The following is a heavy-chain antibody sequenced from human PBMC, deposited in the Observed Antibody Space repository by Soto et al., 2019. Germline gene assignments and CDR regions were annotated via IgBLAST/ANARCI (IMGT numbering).Heavy chain of an antibody. CDR1: GGTFSNYA. CDR2: IIPIFGTG. D-gene: IGHD5-12*01. V-gene: IGHV1-69*13. CDR3: ARPVEMATISRSYLFY. Sequence: SVKVSCKASGGTFSNYAINWVRQAPGQGLEWMGGIIPIFGTGNYAQKFQGRVTITADESTSTAYLDLSGLRPEDTAVYYCARPVEMATISRSYLFYWGQGTLVTVS. J-gene: IGHJ4*02.